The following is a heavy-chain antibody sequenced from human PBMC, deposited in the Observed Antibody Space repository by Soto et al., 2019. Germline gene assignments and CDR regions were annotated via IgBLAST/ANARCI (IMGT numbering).Heavy chain of an antibody. D-gene: IGHD6-13*01. CDR3: AKQRVGSSWYRDFDL. Sequence: EGQLLESGGGLVQPGGSLRLSCAASGFTFSDYAMSWVRQGPGKELEWASGISGVGGSTYYPDSVKDRFTISRDNSKNTVYLQMNNLTAGDTAVYFCAKQRVGSSWYRDFDLWGQGTLVTVSS. J-gene: IGHJ4*02. V-gene: IGHV3-23*01. CDR2: ISGVGGST. CDR1: GFTFSDYA.